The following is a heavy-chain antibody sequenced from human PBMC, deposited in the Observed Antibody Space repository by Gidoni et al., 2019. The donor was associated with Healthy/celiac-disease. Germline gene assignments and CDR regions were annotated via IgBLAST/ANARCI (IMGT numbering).Heavy chain of an antibody. Sequence: EVQLLESGGGLVQPGGSLRLSCAASGFPFSSYAMSWVRQAPGTGLEWVSAISGSGDSTYYAGSVKGRFTISRDNSKNTLYLQMNSLRAEDTAVYYCAKDVRFLEWLSQNYYYYYGMDVWGQGTTVTVSS. V-gene: IGHV3-23*01. CDR2: ISGSGDST. CDR3: AKDVRFLEWLSQNYYYYYGMDV. CDR1: GFPFSSYA. J-gene: IGHJ6*02. D-gene: IGHD3-3*01.